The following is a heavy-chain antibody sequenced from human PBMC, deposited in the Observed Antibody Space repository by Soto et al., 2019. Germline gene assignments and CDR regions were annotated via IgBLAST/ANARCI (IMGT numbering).Heavy chain of an antibody. V-gene: IGHV3-66*01. CDR2: IYSGGST. CDR1: GFTVSSNF. D-gene: IGHD3-3*01. CDR3: VSNPLGYYDFWSGYHPFDY. Sequence: GGSLRLSCAASGFTVSSNFMSWVRQAPGKGLEWVSVIYSGGSTYYADSVKGRFTIPRDNSKNTLYLQMNSLRAEDTAVYYCVSNPLGYYDFWSGYHPFDYWGQGTLVTVSS. J-gene: IGHJ4*02.